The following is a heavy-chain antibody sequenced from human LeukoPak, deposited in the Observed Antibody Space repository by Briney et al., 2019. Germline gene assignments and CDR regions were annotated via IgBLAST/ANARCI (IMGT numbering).Heavy chain of an antibody. Sequence: ASVKVSCKASDHTFTSYGISWVRQAPGQGLEWLGWISAYNGNTNYAQKLQGRVTSTTDTATSTAYMELRSLRSDDTAVYYCARDSSSWSHPLHHYFDYWGQGTLVTVSS. V-gene: IGHV1-18*01. D-gene: IGHD6-13*01. CDR3: ARDSSSWSHPLHHYFDY. CDR2: ISAYNGNT. J-gene: IGHJ4*02. CDR1: DHTFTSYG.